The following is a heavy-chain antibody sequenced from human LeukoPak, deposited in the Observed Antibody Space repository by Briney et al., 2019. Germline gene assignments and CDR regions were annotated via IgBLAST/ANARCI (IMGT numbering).Heavy chain of an antibody. Sequence: ASVKISRKVSGYTFTDCYMHWVQQAPGKGLEWMGLVDPEDGETIYAEKFQGRVTITADTSTDTAYMELSSLRSEDTAVYYCATSAVAEIYYWGQGTLVTVSS. V-gene: IGHV1-69-2*01. CDR3: ATSAVAEIYY. D-gene: IGHD6-19*01. J-gene: IGHJ4*02. CDR2: VDPEDGET. CDR1: GYTFTDCY.